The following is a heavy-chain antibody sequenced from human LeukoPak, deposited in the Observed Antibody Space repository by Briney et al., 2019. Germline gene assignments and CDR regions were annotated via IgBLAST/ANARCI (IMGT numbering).Heavy chain of an antibody. CDR2: IPASGGNT. D-gene: IGHD3-22*01. Sequence: GGSLRLSCAASGFTFSTYGMRWVRQAPGKGLEWVSTIPASGGNTYYADSVKGRFTISRDNAKNSLYLQMNSLRDEDTAAYYCARGGLLLVLGPSYWGQGTLVTVSS. V-gene: IGHV3-23*01. J-gene: IGHJ4*02. CDR3: ARGGLLLVLGPSY. CDR1: GFTFSTYG.